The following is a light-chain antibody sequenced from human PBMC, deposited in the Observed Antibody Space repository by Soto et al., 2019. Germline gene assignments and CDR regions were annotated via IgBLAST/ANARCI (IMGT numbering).Light chain of an antibody. CDR3: QSYDSSLSGYV. V-gene: IGLV1-40*01. CDR1: SCNIGAGYD. Sequence: QSYLTQPPSVSGAPGQMFTISCTGISCNIGAGYDVHWYQQLPGTAPKLLIYGNSNRPSGVPDRFSGSKSGTSASLAITGLQAEDEADYYCQSYDSSLSGYVFGTGTKVTVL. J-gene: IGLJ1*01. CDR2: GNS.